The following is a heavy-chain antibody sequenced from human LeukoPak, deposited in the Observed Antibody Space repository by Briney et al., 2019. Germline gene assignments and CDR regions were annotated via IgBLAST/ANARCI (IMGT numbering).Heavy chain of an antibody. Sequence: GESLRLSCAASGFTFSDYYMTWIRQAPGKGLEWISYISTSAGTIYYADSVKGRFTISRNNAKNSLYLQMNSLRAEDTAVYYCARDAIDSSGFDFDYWGQGTLVTVSS. J-gene: IGHJ4*02. V-gene: IGHV3-11*01. CDR1: GFTFSDYY. D-gene: IGHD3-22*01. CDR3: ARDAIDSSGFDFDY. CDR2: ISTSAGTI.